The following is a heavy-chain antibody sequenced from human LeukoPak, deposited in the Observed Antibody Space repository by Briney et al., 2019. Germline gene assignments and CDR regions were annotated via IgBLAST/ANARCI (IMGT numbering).Heavy chain of an antibody. Sequence: GGSLRLSCAASGFTFSSYAMSWVRQAPGKGLEWVSAISGSGGSTYYADSVKGRFTISRDNSENTRYLQMNSLRGEDTAVYYCAKLITGTTRAFDIWGQGTMVTVFS. J-gene: IGHJ3*02. CDR2: ISGSGGST. CDR1: GFTFSSYA. D-gene: IGHD1-7*01. V-gene: IGHV3-23*01. CDR3: AKLITGTTRAFDI.